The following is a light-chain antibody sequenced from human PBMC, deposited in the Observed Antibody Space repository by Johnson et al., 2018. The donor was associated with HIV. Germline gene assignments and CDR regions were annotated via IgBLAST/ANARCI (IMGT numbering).Light chain of an antibody. Sequence: QSVLTQPPSVSAAPGQKVTISCSGSRSNIGNNYVSWYQQLPGTAPKLLIYENNKRPSGIPDRFSGSKSGTSATLGITGLQTGDAADYYCGTWDSTLSAPHYVFGTGTNVTVL. J-gene: IGLJ1*01. CDR1: RSNIGNNY. V-gene: IGLV1-51*02. CDR2: ENN. CDR3: GTWDSTLSAPHYV.